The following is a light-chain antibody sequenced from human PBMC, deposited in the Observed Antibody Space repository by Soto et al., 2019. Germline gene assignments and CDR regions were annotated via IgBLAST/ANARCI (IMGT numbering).Light chain of an antibody. CDR3: DSYTSGSSYV. CDR1: SSDVGGYNY. Sequence: QSALTQPASVSGSPGQSITISCTGTSSDVGGYNYVSWYQQHPGKAPKLMIYDVSHRPSGVSDRFSGSKSGNTASLTISGLQSEDEADYYCDSYTSGSSYVFGTGTKVTVL. CDR2: DVS. J-gene: IGLJ1*01. V-gene: IGLV2-14*01.